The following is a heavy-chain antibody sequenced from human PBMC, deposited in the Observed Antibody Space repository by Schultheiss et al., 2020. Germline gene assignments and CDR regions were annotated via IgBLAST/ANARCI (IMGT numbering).Heavy chain of an antibody. V-gene: IGHV1-2*02. D-gene: IGHD1-26*01. J-gene: IGHJ4*02. Sequence: ASVKVSCKASGYTFTGYYMHWVRQAPGQGLEWMGWINPNNGGTIYAQKFQGRVTMTRDTSISTAYMELSSLRSDDTAVYYCARGPGTGGYDYWGQGSLVTVSA. CDR1: GYTFTGYY. CDR3: ARGPGTGGYDY. CDR2: INPNNGGT.